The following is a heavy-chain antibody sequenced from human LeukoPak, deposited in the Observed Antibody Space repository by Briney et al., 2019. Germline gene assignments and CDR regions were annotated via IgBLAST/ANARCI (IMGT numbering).Heavy chain of an antibody. Sequence: SETLSLTCTVSGGSISSYYWSWIRQPPGKGLEWIGYIYYSGSTNYNPSLKSRVTISVDTSKNQFSLKLSSVTAADTAVYYCARDQVGYYYYYGMDVWGQGTTVTVSS. D-gene: IGHD2-2*01. CDR1: GGSISSYY. J-gene: IGHJ6*02. CDR3: ARDQVGYYYYYGMDV. V-gene: IGHV4-59*12. CDR2: IYYSGST.